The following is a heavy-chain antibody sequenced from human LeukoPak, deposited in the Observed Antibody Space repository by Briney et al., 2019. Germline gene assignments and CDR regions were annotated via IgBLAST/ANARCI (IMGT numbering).Heavy chain of an antibody. CDR3: ARLYCSGGSCYQDDY. Sequence: GESLKISCKGPGYSFTSYWISWVRQMPGKGLEWMGRIDPSDSYTNYSPSFQGHVTISADKSISTAYLQWSSLKASDTAMYYCARLYCSGGSCYQDDYWGQGTLVTVSS. CDR1: GYSFTSYW. V-gene: IGHV5-10-1*01. CDR2: IDPSDSYT. J-gene: IGHJ4*02. D-gene: IGHD2-15*01.